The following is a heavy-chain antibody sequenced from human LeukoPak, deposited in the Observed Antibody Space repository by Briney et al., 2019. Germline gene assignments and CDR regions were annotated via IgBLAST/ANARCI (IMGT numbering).Heavy chain of an antibody. V-gene: IGHV4-39*07. CDR2: IYYSGST. J-gene: IGHJ4*02. D-gene: IGHD4-17*01. CDR3: ARRGKRSYDY. Sequence: SETLSLTCTVSGGSISSSSYYWGWIRQPPGKGLEWIGSIYYSGSTYYNPFLKSRVTISVDTSKNQFSLKLSSVTAADTAVYYCARRGKRSYDYWGRGTLVTVSS. CDR1: GGSISSSSYY.